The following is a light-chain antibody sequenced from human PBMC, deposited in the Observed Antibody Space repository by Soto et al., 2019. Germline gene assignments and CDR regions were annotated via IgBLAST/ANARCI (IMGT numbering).Light chain of an antibody. CDR3: LQHDSYPWT. V-gene: IGKV1-17*03. J-gene: IGKJ1*01. Sequence: DIEMTQSASAMSASVGDRVTITCRASQGISNYLAWFQQKPGKVPKRLIYGASNLESGVPSRFSGSGSGTEFTLTISNLQPEDSATYYCLQHDSYPWTFGQGTKVDIK. CDR1: QGISNY. CDR2: GAS.